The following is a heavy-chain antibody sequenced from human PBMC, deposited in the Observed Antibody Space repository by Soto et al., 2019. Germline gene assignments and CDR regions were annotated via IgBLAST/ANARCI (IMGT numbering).Heavy chain of an antibody. CDR2: IYHSGST. V-gene: IGHV4-30-2*01. J-gene: IGHJ4*02. CDR3: ARAIADLDYYDSSGHYLDY. D-gene: IGHD3-22*01. CDR1: GGSISSGGYS. Sequence: SETLSLTCAVSGGSISSGGYSWSWIRQPPGKGLEWIGYIYHSGSTYYNPSLKSRVSISVYTSNDQFSLELTSVTAADTAVYYCARAIADLDYYDSSGHYLDYWGQGTLVTVSS.